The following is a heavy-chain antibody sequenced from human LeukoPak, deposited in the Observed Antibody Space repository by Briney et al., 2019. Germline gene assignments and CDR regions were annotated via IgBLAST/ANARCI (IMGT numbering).Heavy chain of an antibody. D-gene: IGHD3-22*01. CDR2: IYHSGST. Sequence: PSHTLSLTGAVSGGSISSVGYSWSLIRQPPGKGLEWIGYIYHSGSTYYNPSLKSRVTISVDRSKNQFSLKLSSVTAADTAVYYCARGGDSSGYYYPIDYWGQGTLVTVSS. V-gene: IGHV4-30-2*01. J-gene: IGHJ4*02. CDR3: ARGGDSSGYYYPIDY. CDR1: GGSISSVGYS.